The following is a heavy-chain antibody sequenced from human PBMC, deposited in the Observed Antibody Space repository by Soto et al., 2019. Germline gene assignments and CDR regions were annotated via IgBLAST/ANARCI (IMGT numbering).Heavy chain of an antibody. D-gene: IGHD1-26*01. CDR2: TRHDGSNT. J-gene: IGHJ4*02. V-gene: IGHV3-33*01. Sequence: QVQLVESGGGVVQPGRSLRLSCAASGFTFSGYGMHWVRQAPGKGLEWVAVTRHDGSNTYYADSVRGRFTISRDNSNKQLYLQMNSLRAEDTAVYYCARDGVGTTTYFGYFDYWGQGTLVTVSS. CDR1: GFTFSGYG. CDR3: ARDGVGTTTYFGYFDY.